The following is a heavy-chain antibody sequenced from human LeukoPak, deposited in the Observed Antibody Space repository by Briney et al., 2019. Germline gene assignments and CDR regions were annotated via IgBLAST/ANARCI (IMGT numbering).Heavy chain of an antibody. V-gene: IGHV3-21*01. J-gene: IGHJ4*02. D-gene: IGHD6-13*01. Sequence: GGSLRLSCAASAFSLNAYNMNWVRQAPGKGLEWVSSISYTGTYIYYADSVKGRFTISRDNAKNSLYLQMNSLRAGDTAVYYCARDPAANDYWGQGTLVTVSS. CDR2: ISYTGTYI. CDR3: ARDPAANDY. CDR1: AFSLNAYN.